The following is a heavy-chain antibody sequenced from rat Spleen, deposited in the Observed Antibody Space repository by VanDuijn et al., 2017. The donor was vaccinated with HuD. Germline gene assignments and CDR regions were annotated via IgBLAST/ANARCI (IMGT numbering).Heavy chain of an antibody. D-gene: IGHD1-1*01. CDR1: GFTINNYW. CDR3: TTVIQGHGFAY. J-gene: IGHJ3*01. Sequence: EVQLVESGGGLVEPGRSLKLSCVVSGFTINNYWMNWIRQAPGKGLEWVASISNTGGTIYYLDSVKGRFTISRHNTQNTLYLQMNSLRSEDTATDYCTTVIQGHGFAYWGQGTLVTVSS. CDR2: ISNTGGTI. V-gene: IGHV5-31*01.